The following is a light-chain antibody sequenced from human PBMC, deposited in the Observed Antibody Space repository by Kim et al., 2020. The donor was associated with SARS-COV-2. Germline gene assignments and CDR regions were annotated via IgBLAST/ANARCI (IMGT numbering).Light chain of an antibody. Sequence: QFALTQPASVSGSPGQSITISCTGTSSDVGAYNYVSWYQQHPGKAPKLMIFDVNKRPSGLSDRFSGSKSGNTASLTISGLQAEDEADYYCSSYATTRSYVYGSGTKVTVL. V-gene: IGLV2-14*03. CDR3: SSYATTRSYV. CDR2: DVN. CDR1: SSDVGAYNY. J-gene: IGLJ1*01.